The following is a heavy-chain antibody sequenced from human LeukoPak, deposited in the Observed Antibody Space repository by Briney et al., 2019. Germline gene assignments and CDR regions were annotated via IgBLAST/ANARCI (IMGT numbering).Heavy chain of an antibody. J-gene: IGHJ4*02. Sequence: GGSLRLSCEASGLTFSSCWMHWVRQVPGKGLVWVSRVNSDGSGTTYADSVKGRFTISRDNAKNTLYLQMNNLRAEDTAVYYCAAPGNRGSGPFDSWGQGILVTVSS. CDR3: AAPGNRGSGPFDS. V-gene: IGHV3-74*01. CDR1: GLTFSSCW. CDR2: VNSDGSGT. D-gene: IGHD3-10*01.